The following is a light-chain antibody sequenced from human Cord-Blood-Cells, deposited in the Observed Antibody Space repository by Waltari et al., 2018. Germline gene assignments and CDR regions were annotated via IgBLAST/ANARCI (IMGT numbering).Light chain of an antibody. CDR2: EGS. V-gene: IGLV2-23*01. Sequence: QSALPQPAAVSGSPGQSITLSCTGTSSDVASYNLVSWYQQHPGKAPKPRIYEGSKRPSGVSNRFAGSKSGNTASLTISGLQAEDEADYYCCSYAGSSTWVFGGGTKLTVL. CDR1: SSDVASYNL. CDR3: CSYAGSSTWV. J-gene: IGLJ3*02.